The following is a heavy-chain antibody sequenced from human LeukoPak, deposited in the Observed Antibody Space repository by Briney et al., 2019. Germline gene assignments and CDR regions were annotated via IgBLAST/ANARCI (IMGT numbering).Heavy chain of an antibody. CDR3: ASPALTKITIFGVVNTPY. CDR2: IRYDGSNK. V-gene: IGHV3-30*02. Sequence: GGSLRPSCAASGFTFSSYGMHWVRQAPGKGLEWVAFIRYDGSNKYYADSVKGRFTISRDNSKNTLYLQMNSLRAEDTAVYYCASPALTKITIFGVVNTPYWGQGTLVTVSS. D-gene: IGHD3-3*01. J-gene: IGHJ4*02. CDR1: GFTFSSYG.